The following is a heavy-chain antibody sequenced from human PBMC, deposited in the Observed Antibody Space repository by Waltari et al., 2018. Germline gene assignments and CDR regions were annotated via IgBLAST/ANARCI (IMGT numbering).Heavy chain of an antibody. CDR2: IKQDGSGK. CDR3: ARDTDSGPVDY. Sequence: EVQLVESGGGLVQPGGSLRLSCAASGFTFSSYWMSWVRQAPGKGLEWVANIKQDGSGKDYVDSVKGRFTISRDNAKNSLYLQMNSLRAEDTAVYYCARDTDSGPVDYWGQGTLVTVSS. J-gene: IGHJ4*02. CDR1: GFTFSSYW. D-gene: IGHD6-25*01. V-gene: IGHV3-7*01.